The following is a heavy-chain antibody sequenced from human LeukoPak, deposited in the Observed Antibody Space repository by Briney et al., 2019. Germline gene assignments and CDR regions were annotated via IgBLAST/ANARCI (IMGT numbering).Heavy chain of an antibody. D-gene: IGHD3-3*01. Sequence: ASVKVSCKASGYTLTELSMHWVRQAPGKGLEWMGGFDPEDGETIYAQKFQGRVTMTEDTSTDTAYMELSSLRSEDTAVYYCATENSDFWSGYYRSGAFDIWGQGTMVTVS. J-gene: IGHJ3*02. CDR1: GYTLTELS. CDR3: ATENSDFWSGYYRSGAFDI. V-gene: IGHV1-24*01. CDR2: FDPEDGET.